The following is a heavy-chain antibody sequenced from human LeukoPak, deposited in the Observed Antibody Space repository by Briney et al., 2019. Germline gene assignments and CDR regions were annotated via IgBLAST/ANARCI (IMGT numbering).Heavy chain of an antibody. V-gene: IGHV3-33*06. D-gene: IGHD3-22*01. CDR3: AKEEGYYYDSGGYYVEYFQH. J-gene: IGHJ1*01. Sequence: GGSLRLSCAASGFSFSNSGMHWVRQAPGKGLEWVAGIWFGEGSQYYADSVKGRFTISRDNSKNTLYLQMNSLRAEDTAVYYCAKEEGYYYDSGGYYVEYFQHWGQGTLVTVSS. CDR1: GFSFSNSG. CDR2: IWFGEGSQ.